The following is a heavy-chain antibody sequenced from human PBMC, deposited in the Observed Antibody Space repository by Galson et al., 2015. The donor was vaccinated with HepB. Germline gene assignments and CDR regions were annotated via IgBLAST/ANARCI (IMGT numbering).Heavy chain of an antibody. CDR3: ARDQKGSGWDYYYYYGMDV. D-gene: IGHD6-19*01. CDR1: GFTFSSYW. Sequence: SLRLSCAASGFTFSSYWMSWVRQAPGKGLEWVANIKQDGSEKYYVDSVKGRFTISRDNAKNSLYLQMNSLRAEDTAVYYCARDQKGSGWDYYYYYGMDVWGQGTTVTVSS. J-gene: IGHJ6*02. CDR2: IKQDGSEK. V-gene: IGHV3-7*03.